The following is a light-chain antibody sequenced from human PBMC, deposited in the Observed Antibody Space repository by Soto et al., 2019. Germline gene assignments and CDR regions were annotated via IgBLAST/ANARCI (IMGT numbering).Light chain of an antibody. Sequence: VMTQSPATLSVSPGERATLFCRASQTVYNNYLAWYQQKPGQAPRLLIYGVSARATGVPARFSGSGSGTEYTLTITSLQSEDFVVYYCQQYTNWPITFGQGTRLEIK. V-gene: IGKV3-15*01. J-gene: IGKJ5*01. CDR3: QQYTNWPIT. CDR1: QTVYNN. CDR2: GVS.